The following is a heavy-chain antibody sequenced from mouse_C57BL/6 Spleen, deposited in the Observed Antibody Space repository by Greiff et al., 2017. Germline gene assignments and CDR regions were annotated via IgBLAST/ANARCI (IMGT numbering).Heavy chain of an antibody. CDR1: GYSITSGYY. V-gene: IGHV3-6*01. CDR2: ISYDGSN. Sequence: EVKLMESGPGLVKPSQSLSLTCSVTGYSITSGYYWNWIRQFPGNKLEWMGYISYDGSNNYNPSLKNRISITRDTSKNQFFLKLNSVTTEDTATYYCAMGTTVANWYFDVWGTGTTVTVSS. J-gene: IGHJ1*03. CDR3: AMGTTVANWYFDV. D-gene: IGHD1-1*01.